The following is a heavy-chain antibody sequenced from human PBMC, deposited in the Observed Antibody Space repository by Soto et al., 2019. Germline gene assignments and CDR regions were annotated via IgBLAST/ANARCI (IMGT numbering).Heavy chain of an antibody. Sequence: QVQLVESGGGVVQPGRSLRLSCAASGFTFSSYAIHWVRQAPGKGLEWVAVISYDGSNKYYADSVKGRFTISRDNSKNTLYLQMNSLRAEDTAVYYCARGASAFTYYFDYWGQGTLVTVSS. CDR3: ARGASAFTYYFDY. CDR2: ISYDGSNK. V-gene: IGHV3-30-3*01. J-gene: IGHJ4*02. CDR1: GFTFSSYA.